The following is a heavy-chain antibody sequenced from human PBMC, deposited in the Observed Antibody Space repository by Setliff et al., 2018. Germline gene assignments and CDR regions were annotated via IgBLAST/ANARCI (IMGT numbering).Heavy chain of an antibody. CDR2: LHTSGST. V-gene: IGHV4-4*07. D-gene: IGHD1-1*01. J-gene: IGHJ3*02. CDR1: GGFTSSFY. CDR3: AREDWNGNAFDI. Sequence: SETLSLTCTISGGFTSSFYWSWIRQPAGKGLEWVGRLHTSGSTNYNPSLKRRVNMSADSSKNNLSLRLKYVTAADTAVYYCAREDWNGNAFDIWGPGTMVTVSS.